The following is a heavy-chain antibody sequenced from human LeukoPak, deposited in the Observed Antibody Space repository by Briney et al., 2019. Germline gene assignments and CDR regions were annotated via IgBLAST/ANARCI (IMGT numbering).Heavy chain of an antibody. CDR2: INSDGST. D-gene: IGHD3-22*01. CDR3: ARGRPHSYYYDSSGSPGD. CDR1: GFTVSSNY. Sequence: PGGSLRLSCAASGFTVSSNYMSWVRQAPGKGLEWVSVINSDGSTYYADFVKGRFTISRDNSKNTLYLQMNSLRAEDTAVYYCARGRPHSYYYDSSGSPGDWGQGTLVTVSS. V-gene: IGHV3-66*02. J-gene: IGHJ4*02.